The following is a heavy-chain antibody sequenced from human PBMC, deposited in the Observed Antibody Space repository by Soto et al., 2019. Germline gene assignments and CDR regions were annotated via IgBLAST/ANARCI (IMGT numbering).Heavy chain of an antibody. J-gene: IGHJ1*01. Sequence: QVQLVESGGGVVQPGRSLRLSCAASGFSFSSYGMHWVRQAPGKGLEWVAVISYDGSNKYYADSVKGRFTISRDNSKNTLYLQMNSLRAEDPAVYYCAKDLDEGVWGSEAGCQHWGQGTLVTVSS. D-gene: IGHD3-16*01. CDR3: AKDLDEGVWGSEAGCQH. CDR1: GFSFSSYG. CDR2: ISYDGSNK. V-gene: IGHV3-30*18.